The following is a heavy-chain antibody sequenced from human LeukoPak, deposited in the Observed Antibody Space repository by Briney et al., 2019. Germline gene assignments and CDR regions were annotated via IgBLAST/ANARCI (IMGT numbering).Heavy chain of an antibody. J-gene: IGHJ4*02. D-gene: IGHD6-19*01. CDR1: GYTFTGYY. CDR2: INPNSGGT. V-gene: IGHV1-2*02. CDR3: ARVPLYSSGLDFDY. Sequence: ASVKVSCKASGYTFTGYYMHWVRQAPGQGLEWMGWINPNSGGTNYAQKFQGRVTMTRDTSISTAYMELSGLRSDDTAVYYCARVPLYSSGLDFDYWGQGTLVTVSS.